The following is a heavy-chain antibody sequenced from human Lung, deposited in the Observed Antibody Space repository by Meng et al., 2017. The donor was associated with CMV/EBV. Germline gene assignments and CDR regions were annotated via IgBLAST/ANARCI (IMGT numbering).Heavy chain of an antibody. CDR1: GFSLSISRLA. D-gene: IGHD6-13*01. J-gene: IGHJ4*02. CDR3: GHARYSSLYYFNY. V-gene: IGHV2-5*01. Sequence: SCPXLVXPTQTLTLTCTFSGFSLSISRLAVGWIRQPPGKDLKCLGIIYLNDDKRYSESLKSSLTITKDTSKNQVFLTMTNMDPADTATYSGGHARYSSLYYFNYWXQGTLVTVSS. CDR2: IYLNDDK.